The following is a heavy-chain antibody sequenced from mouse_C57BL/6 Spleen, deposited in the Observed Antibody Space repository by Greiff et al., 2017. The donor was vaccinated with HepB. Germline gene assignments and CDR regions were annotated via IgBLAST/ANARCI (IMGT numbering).Heavy chain of an antibody. V-gene: IGHV1-81*01. CDR1: GYTFTSYG. CDR2: IYPRSGNT. Sequence: QVHVKQSGAELARPGASVKLSCKASGYTFTSYGISWVKQRAGQGLEWIGEIYPRSGNTYYNEKFKGKATLTADKSSSTAYMELRSLTSEDSAVYCGARWGDDYFDYWGQGTTLTVSS. CDR3: ARWGDDYFDY. J-gene: IGHJ2*01.